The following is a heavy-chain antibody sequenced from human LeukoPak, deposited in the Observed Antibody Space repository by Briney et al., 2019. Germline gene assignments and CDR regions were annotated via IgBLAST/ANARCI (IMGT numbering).Heavy chain of an antibody. J-gene: IGHJ5*02. V-gene: IGHV4-59*11. CDR1: GGSISSHY. CDR2: IYYSGST. D-gene: IGHD1-7*01. Sequence: SETLPLTCTVSGGSISSHYWSWIRQPPGKGLEWIGYIYYSGSTNYNPSLKSRVTISVDTSKNQFSLKLSSVTAADTAVYYCARRYNWNYWFDPWGQGTLVTVSS. CDR3: ARRYNWNYWFDP.